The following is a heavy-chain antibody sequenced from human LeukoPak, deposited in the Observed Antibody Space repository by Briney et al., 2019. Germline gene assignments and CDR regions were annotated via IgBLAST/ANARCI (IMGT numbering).Heavy chain of an antibody. J-gene: IGHJ1*01. D-gene: IGHD3-22*01. CDR2: INHSGST. CDR3: ARGPYRSYYYDSSGYYSAAEYFQH. Sequence: SETLSLTCAVYGGSFSGYYWIWIRQPPGKGLEWIGEINHSGSTNYNPSLKSRVTISVDTSKNQFSLKLSSVTAADTAVYYCARGPYRSYYYDSSGYYSAAEYFQHWGQGTLVTVSS. V-gene: IGHV4-34*01. CDR1: GGSFSGYY.